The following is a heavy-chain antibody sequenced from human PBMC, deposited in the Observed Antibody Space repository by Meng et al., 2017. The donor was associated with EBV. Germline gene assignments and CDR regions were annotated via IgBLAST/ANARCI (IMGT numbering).Heavy chain of an antibody. CDR3: XSTDRLGELSLDY. CDR1: RGSLSSYY. Sequence: VQLHRSCPGLMKPSQTLSLTFTYPRGSLSSYYWSWIRQPPGKGLECIVNTYYSGSTNYNPSLKSRVTISVDTSKNQLSLKLSSVTAXXTAVXXCXSTDRLGELSLDYWGQGTLVTVSS. J-gene: IGHJ4*02. CDR2: TYYSGST. V-gene: IGHV4-59*01. D-gene: IGHD3-16*02.